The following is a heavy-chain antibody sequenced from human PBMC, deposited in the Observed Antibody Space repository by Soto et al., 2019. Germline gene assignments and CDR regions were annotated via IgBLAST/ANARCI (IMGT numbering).Heavy chain of an antibody. V-gene: IGHV5-51*01. CDR2: IYPGDSDT. CDR3: ARHSLKYYYDSSGYSGSFDY. Sequence: PGESKKISCKGSGYSIISYWIGWVRKKTGKGLEWMGIIYPGDSDTRYSPSFQGQVTISADKSISTAYLQWSSLKASDTAMYYCARHSLKYYYDSSGYSGSFDYWGQGTLVTVSS. J-gene: IGHJ4*02. CDR1: GYSIISYW. D-gene: IGHD3-22*01.